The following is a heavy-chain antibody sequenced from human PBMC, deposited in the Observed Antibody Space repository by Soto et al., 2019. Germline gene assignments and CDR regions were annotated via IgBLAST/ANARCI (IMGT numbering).Heavy chain of an antibody. Sequence: EVQLLESGGGLVQPGGSLRLSCAASGFTFSSYAMSWVRQAPGKGLEWVSAISGSGGSTYYADSVKGRFTISRDNSKNTLYLQINSLRAEDTAVYYCAKLIVRASYYFAHWCQGTLVTVSS. CDR1: GFTFSSYA. V-gene: IGHV3-23*01. J-gene: IGHJ4*02. CDR3: AKLIVRASYYFAH. D-gene: IGHD1-26*01. CDR2: ISGSGGST.